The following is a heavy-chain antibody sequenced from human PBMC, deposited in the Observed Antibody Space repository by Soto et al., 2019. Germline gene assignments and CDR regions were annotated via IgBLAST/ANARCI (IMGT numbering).Heavy chain of an antibody. CDR3: ARDRRFYDSGTYDIANDAFDV. Sequence: ASVKVSCKASGYTFTSYAVSWVRQAPGQGLEWMGWINIGNGNTEYSQNFQDRVTFARDTSASTAYMEVSRLTSEDTAVYYCARDRRFYDSGTYDIANDAFDVWGQGTMVTVSS. CDR2: INIGNGNT. V-gene: IGHV1-3*04. D-gene: IGHD3-22*01. J-gene: IGHJ3*01. CDR1: GYTFTSYA.